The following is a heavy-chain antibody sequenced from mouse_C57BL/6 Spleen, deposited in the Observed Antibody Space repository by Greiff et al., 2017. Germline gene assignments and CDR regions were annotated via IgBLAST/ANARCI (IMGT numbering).Heavy chain of an antibody. D-gene: IGHD1-1*01. CDR1: GFTFSDYG. J-gene: IGHJ1*03. Sequence: EVKLVESGGGLVKPGGSLKLSCAASGFTFSDYGMHWVRQAPEKGLEWVAYISSGSSTIYYADTVKGRFTISRDNAKNTLFLQMTSLRSEDTAMYYCAKSYYGSSYRYFDVWGTGTTVTVSS. CDR3: AKSYYGSSYRYFDV. V-gene: IGHV5-17*01. CDR2: ISSGSSTI.